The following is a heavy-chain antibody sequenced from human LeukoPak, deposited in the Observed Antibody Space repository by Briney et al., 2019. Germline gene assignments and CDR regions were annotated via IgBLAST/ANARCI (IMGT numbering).Heavy chain of an antibody. J-gene: IGHJ4*02. CDR3: AKRISLEDDSFDY. Sequence: GGSLRLSCAASGFTFSSYAMSWVRQAPGKGLEWVSAISGSGGSTYYADSVKGRFTISRDNSENTLYLQMNSLRAEDTAVYYCAKRISLEDDSFDYWGRGTLVTVSS. CDR1: GFTFSSYA. CDR2: ISGSGGST. V-gene: IGHV3-23*01. D-gene: IGHD1-1*01.